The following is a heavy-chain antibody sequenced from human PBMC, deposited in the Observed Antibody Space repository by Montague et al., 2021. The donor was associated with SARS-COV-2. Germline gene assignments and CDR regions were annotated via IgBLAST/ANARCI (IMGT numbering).Heavy chain of an antibody. V-gene: IGHV4-59*08. CDR3: VRHPHYDGLNGPPDF. CDR1: GVSVTDYY. Sequence: SETLSLTCTVSGVSVTDYYWSWILQPPVKGLELVGDVFYNKGTNFNPSLKSRVAISVDTSKNQFSLRLTSVTAADTASYYCVRHPHYDGLNGPPDFWDQGTLVTVSS. J-gene: IGHJ4*02. D-gene: IGHD3-9*01. CDR2: VFYNKGT.